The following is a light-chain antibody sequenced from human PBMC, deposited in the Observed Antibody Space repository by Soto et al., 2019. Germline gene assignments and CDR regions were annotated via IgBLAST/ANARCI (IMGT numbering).Light chain of an antibody. Sequence: QSALTQPPSVSGSPGQSVTVSCTGTSSDVGSYNRVSWYQQPPGTAPKLIIYEVNNRPSGVPDRFSGSKSGNTASLTISGLQAEDEADYYCSSFTTSTTYGFGTGTKVTVL. J-gene: IGLJ1*01. V-gene: IGLV2-18*02. CDR2: EVN. CDR1: SSDVGSYNR. CDR3: SSFTTSTTYG.